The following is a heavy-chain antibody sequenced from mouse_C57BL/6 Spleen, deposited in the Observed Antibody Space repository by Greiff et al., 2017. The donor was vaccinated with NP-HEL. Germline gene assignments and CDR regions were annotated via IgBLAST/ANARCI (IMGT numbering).Heavy chain of an antibody. J-gene: IGHJ2*01. V-gene: IGHV1-55*01. D-gene: IGHD1-1*01. CDR3: AKQFPITTVAYFDY. CDR1: GYTFTSYW. Sequence: VQLQQPGAELVKPGASVKMSCKASGYTFTSYWITWVKQRPGQGLEWIGDIYPGSGSTNYNEKFKSKATLTVDTSSSTAYMQLSSLTSEDSAVYYCAKQFPITTVAYFDYWGQGTTLTVSS. CDR2: IYPGSGST.